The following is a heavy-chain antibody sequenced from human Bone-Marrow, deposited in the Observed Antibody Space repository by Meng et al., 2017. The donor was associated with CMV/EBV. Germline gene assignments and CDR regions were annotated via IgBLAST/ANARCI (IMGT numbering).Heavy chain of an antibody. D-gene: IGHD1-1*01. V-gene: IGHV1-18*01. CDR3: ARDHPGNDNYEPPPNWFDP. J-gene: IGHJ5*02. CDR2: ISAYNGNT. Sequence: ASVKVSCKASGYTFNSYGISWVRQAPGQGLEWMGWISAYNGNTNYAQKLQGRVTVTTDTSTSTAYMELRSLRSDDTAVYYCARDHPGNDNYEPPPNWFDPWGQGTLVTVSS. CDR1: GYTFNSYG.